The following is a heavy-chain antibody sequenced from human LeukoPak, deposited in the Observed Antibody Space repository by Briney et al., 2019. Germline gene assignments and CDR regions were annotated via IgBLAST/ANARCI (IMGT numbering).Heavy chain of an antibody. D-gene: IGHD2-2*01. CDR3: AKEGGGRTSCCNWFDP. CDR2: ISDSGSIT. Sequence: PGGSLRLSWAASGXTFSSYAVTWVRQAPGKGLEWISAISDSGSITYYADSVKGRFTISRDNSKNTLYLQMDSLRAEDTAVYYCAKEGGGRTSCCNWFDPWGQGARVTVSS. J-gene: IGHJ5*02. V-gene: IGHV3-23*01. CDR1: GXTFSSYA.